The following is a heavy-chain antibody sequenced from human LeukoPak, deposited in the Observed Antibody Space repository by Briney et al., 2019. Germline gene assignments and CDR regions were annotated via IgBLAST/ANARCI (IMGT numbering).Heavy chain of an antibody. Sequence: GGSLRLSCAASGFTFSGYATSWVRQAPGKGLEWVSAISGSGGSTYYADSVKGRFTISRDNAKNSLYLQMNSLRAEDTAVYYCARDRAGGAFDIWGQGTMVTVSS. V-gene: IGHV3-23*01. D-gene: IGHD2-15*01. CDR2: ISGSGGST. CDR1: GFTFSGYA. J-gene: IGHJ3*02. CDR3: ARDRAGGAFDI.